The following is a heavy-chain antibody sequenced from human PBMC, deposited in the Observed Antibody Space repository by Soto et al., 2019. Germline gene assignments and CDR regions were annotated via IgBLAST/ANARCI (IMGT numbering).Heavy chain of an antibody. CDR1: GFTFSSYG. CDR3: AKDRQKLRLLYYFDY. V-gene: IGHV3-30*18. J-gene: IGHJ4*02. Sequence: QVQLVESGGGVVQPGRSLRLSCAASGFTFSSYGMHWVGQAPGKGLEWVAVISYDGSNKYYADSVKDRFTISRDNSKNTLYLQMNSLRAEDTAVYYCAKDRQKLRLLYYFDYWGQGTLVTVSS. CDR2: ISYDGSNK. D-gene: IGHD3-3*01.